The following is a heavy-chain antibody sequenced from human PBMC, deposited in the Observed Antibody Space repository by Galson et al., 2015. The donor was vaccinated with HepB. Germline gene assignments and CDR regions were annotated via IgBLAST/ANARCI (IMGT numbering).Heavy chain of an antibody. Sequence: SLRLSCAASGFTFSSYGMHWVRQAPGKGLEWVAVISYDGSNKYYADSVKGRFTISRDNSKNTLYLQMNSLRAEDTAVYYCAKDTVEQWLAGSYYYYGMDVWGQGTTVTVSS. CDR2: ISYDGSNK. V-gene: IGHV3-30*18. CDR1: GFTFSSYG. D-gene: IGHD6-19*01. CDR3: AKDTVEQWLAGSYYYYGMDV. J-gene: IGHJ6*02.